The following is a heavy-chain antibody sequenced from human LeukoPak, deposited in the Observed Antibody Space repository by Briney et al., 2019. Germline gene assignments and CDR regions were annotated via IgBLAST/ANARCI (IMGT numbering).Heavy chain of an antibody. J-gene: IGHJ4*02. CDR2: IIPILGIA. CDR3: ARSGMTMVRGVIISPHFDY. Sequence: SVKVSCKASGGTFSSYAISWVRQAPGQGLEWMGRIIPILGIANYAQKFQGRVTITADKSTSTAYMELSSLRSEDTAVYYCARSGMTMVRGVIISPHFDYWGQGTLVTVSS. D-gene: IGHD3-10*01. V-gene: IGHV1-69*04. CDR1: GGTFSSYA.